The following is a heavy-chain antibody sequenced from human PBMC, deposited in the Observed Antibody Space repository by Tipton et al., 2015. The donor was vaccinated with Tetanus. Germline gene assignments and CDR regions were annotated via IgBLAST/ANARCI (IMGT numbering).Heavy chain of an antibody. D-gene: IGHD3-22*01. Sequence: LRLSCAASGFTFSSYSMNWVRQAPGKGLEWIGEINHSGSTNYNPSLKSRVTISVDTSKNQFSLKLSSVTAADTAVYYCARTRRLGLYYYDSSGYYFLEHWGQGTLVTVSS. CDR1: GFTFSSYS. J-gene: IGHJ1*01. CDR3: ARTRRLGLYYYDSSGYYFLEH. V-gene: IGHV4-34*01. CDR2: INHSGST.